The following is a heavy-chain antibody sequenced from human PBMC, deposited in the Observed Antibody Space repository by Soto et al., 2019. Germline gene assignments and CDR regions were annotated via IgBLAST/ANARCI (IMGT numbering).Heavy chain of an antibody. CDR1: GFTFADYA. D-gene: IGHD3-22*01. CDR2: LNWNSDTI. CDR3: AKDLLDSTGSRYYYAMDV. V-gene: IGHV3-9*01. Sequence: EVQLVESGGGLVQPGRSLRLSCAASGFTFADYAMHWVRQAPGKGLARGSGLNWNSDTIVYADSVKGRFTIYRDNAKNSLYLQMKSLGAEDTELYSCAKDLLDSTGSRYYYAMDVWGQVTTVTVSS. J-gene: IGHJ6*02.